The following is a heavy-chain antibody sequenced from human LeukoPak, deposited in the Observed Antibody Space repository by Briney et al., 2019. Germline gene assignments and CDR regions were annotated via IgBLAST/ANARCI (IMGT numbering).Heavy chain of an antibody. CDR3: ARGHYYTSMDY. CDR2: INPNSGGT. Sequence: ASVKVSCKASGYTFTSYGISWVRQAPGQGLEWMGWINPNSGGTNYAQKFQGRVTMTRDTSISTAYMELSRLRSDDTAVYYCARGHYYTSMDYWGQGTLVTVSS. V-gene: IGHV1-2*02. D-gene: IGHD5-18*01. J-gene: IGHJ4*02. CDR1: GYTFTSYG.